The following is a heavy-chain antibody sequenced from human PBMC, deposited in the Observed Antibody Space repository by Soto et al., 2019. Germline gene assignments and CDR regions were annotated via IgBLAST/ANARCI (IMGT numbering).Heavy chain of an antibody. J-gene: IGHJ6*02. Sequence: GESLKISCKGSGYNFITDWTSWVRQMPGKGLGWMGRIDPTDSYTKYSPSFEGHVTISADKSISTAYQQWSSLKASDSAVYYCARLSRASFALDVWGQGTTGTVSS. D-gene: IGHD3-16*01. CDR1: GYNFITDW. CDR3: ARLSRASFALDV. CDR2: IDPTDSYT. V-gene: IGHV5-10-1*01.